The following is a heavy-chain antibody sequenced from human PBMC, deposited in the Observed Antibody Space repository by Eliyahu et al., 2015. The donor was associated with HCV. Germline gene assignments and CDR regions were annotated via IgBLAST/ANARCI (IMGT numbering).Heavy chain of an antibody. CDR2: VGPIFGTT. D-gene: IGHD3-16*01. J-gene: IGHJ6*02. V-gene: IGHV1-69*06. CDR1: GGTFSSYA. CDR3: ASGWSQYYYYRMDV. Sequence: QVQLVQSGAELKKPGSSVKVSCKASGGTFSSYAFTWVRQAPGQGLEWLGGVGPIFGTTDYAQNFQGRVTISADKSTSTAYMELTSLRSEDTAVYFCASGWSQYYYYRMDVWGQGTTVTVTS.